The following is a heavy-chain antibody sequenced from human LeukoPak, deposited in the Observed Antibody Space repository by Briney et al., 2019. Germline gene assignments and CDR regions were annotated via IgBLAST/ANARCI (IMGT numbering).Heavy chain of an antibody. CDR1: GFTYSSYW. Sequence: GRYLRLSCAASGFTYSSYWMSWVRQAPGKGLEWVANIKQDGSEKYYVDSVKGRFTISRDNAKNSLYLQMNSLRAEDTAVYYCARDQGVYGMDVWGQGTTVTVSS. V-gene: IGHV3-7*01. CDR2: IKQDGSEK. J-gene: IGHJ6*02. CDR3: ARDQGVYGMDV.